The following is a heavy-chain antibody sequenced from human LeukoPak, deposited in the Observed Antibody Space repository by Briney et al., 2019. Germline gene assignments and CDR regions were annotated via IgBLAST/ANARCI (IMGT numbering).Heavy chain of an antibody. V-gene: IGHV3-9*01. J-gene: IGHJ3*02. D-gene: IGHD5-12*01. CDR3: AKDKGGHGVFDI. CDR1: GFTFDDYA. Sequence: PGRSLRLSCAASGFTFDDYAMHWVRQAPGKGLEWVSGISWNSGSIGYADSVKGRFTISRDNAKNSLYLQMNSLRAEDTALYYCAKDKGGHGVFDIWGQGTMVTVSS. CDR2: ISWNSGSI.